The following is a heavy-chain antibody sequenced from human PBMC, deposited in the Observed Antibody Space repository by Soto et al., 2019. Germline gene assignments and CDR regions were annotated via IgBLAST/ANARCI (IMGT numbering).Heavy chain of an antibody. Sequence: PGESLKISCKGSGFTFTSYWISWVRQMPGKGLEWMGRIDPSDSYTNYSPSFQGHVTISVDKSISTAYLQWSSLKASDTAMYYCARLYGGNSGMDVWGQGPTVTVSS. CDR2: IDPSDSYT. J-gene: IGHJ6*02. D-gene: IGHD4-17*01. CDR3: ARLYGGNSGMDV. CDR1: GFTFTSYW. V-gene: IGHV5-10-1*01.